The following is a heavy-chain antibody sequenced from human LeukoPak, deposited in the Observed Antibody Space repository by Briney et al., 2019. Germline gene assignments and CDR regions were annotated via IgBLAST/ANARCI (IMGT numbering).Heavy chain of an antibody. J-gene: IGHJ6*02. CDR3: AREVVIVPDYFYYGLDV. V-gene: IGHV3-48*04. Sequence: GGSLRLSCAASGFTFSTYGMHWVRQAPGKGLEWVSHITASGTAMFYADSVRGRFTISRDNANNSLFLQMNSLRAEDTAVYYCAREVVIVPDYFYYGLDVWGQGTMVSVSS. CDR1: GFTFSTYG. D-gene: IGHD2/OR15-2a*01. CDR2: ITASGTAM.